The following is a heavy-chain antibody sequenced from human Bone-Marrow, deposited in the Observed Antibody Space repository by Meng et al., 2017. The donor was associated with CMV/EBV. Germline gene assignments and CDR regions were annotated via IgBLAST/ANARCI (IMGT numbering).Heavy chain of an antibody. J-gene: IGHJ5*02. Sequence: SVKVSRKASGGTFSSYAISWVRQAPGQGLEWMGGIIPIFGTANYAQKFQGRVTITTDESTSTAYMELSSLRSEDTAVYYCARQGITMVRGATNWFDPWGQGTLVTVSS. CDR2: IIPIFGTA. CDR1: GGTFSSYA. D-gene: IGHD3-10*01. CDR3: ARQGITMVRGATNWFDP. V-gene: IGHV1-69*05.